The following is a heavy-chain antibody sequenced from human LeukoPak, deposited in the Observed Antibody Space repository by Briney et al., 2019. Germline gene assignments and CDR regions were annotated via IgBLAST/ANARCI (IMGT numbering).Heavy chain of an antibody. Sequence: PSETLSLTCTVSGGSFSSYSWSWIRQPPGKGLEWIGYIYYSGSANYNPSLKSRVTISVDTSKNQFSLKLSSVTAADTAVYYCARRLVPAAPSDYWGQGTLVTVSS. J-gene: IGHJ4*02. V-gene: IGHV4-59*01. CDR3: ARRLVPAAPSDY. CDR2: IYYSGSA. CDR1: GGSFSSYS. D-gene: IGHD2-2*01.